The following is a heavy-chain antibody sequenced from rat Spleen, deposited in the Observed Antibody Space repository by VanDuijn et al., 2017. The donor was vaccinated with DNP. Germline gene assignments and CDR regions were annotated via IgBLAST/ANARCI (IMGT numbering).Heavy chain of an antibody. CDR1: GFSLTSYH. J-gene: IGHJ4*01. Sequence: QVQLKESGPGLVQPSQTLSLTCIVSGFSLTSYHVHWVRQPPGKGLEWMGAMWNGGGIDYNSAFKSRLSISRDTSKSQVFLKMNRLQTDDTAKYFCAREKYPYAMDAWGQGTSVTVSS. D-gene: IGHD3-8*01. CDR3: AREKYPYAMDA. V-gene: IGHV2-27*01. CDR2: MWNGGGI.